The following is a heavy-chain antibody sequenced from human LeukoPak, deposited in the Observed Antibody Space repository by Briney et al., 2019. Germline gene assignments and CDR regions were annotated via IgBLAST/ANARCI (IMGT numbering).Heavy chain of an antibody. J-gene: IGHJ5*02. CDR3: ARAVQGGGFDP. D-gene: IGHD1-1*01. CDR2: IYYSGST. V-gene: IGHV4-59*12. Sequence: SETLSLTCTVSGGSISSYYWSWIRQPPGKGLEWIGYIYYSGSTNYNPSLKSRVTISVDTSKNQFSLKLSSVTAADTAVYYCARAVQGGGFDPWGQGTLVTVSS. CDR1: GGSISSYY.